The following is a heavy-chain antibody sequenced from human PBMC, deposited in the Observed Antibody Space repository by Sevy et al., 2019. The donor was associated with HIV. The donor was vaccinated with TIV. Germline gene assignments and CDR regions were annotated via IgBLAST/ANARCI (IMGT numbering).Heavy chain of an antibody. CDR1: GFTSISYA. CDR2: ISGGGGST. CDR3: AKSWGLVVPGSHFQH. Sequence: GGSLRLSCAASGFTSISYAMSWVRQAPGKGLQWVSVISGGGGSTYYADSVKGRFTISRDNSKNTLYLQMSSLRAEDTAVYYCAKSWGLVVPGSHFQHWGQGTLVTVSS. J-gene: IGHJ1*01. D-gene: IGHD6-19*01. V-gene: IGHV3-23*01.